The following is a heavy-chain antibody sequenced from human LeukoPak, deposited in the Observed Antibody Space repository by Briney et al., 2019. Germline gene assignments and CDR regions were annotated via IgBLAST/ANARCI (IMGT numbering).Heavy chain of an antibody. D-gene: IGHD6-19*01. Sequence: PGGPLRLSCAASGFTFSSYAMNWVRQVPGKGLEWVSNINDSGGSTYYADSAKGRFTISRDNSKNRLYLQMNSLRAEDTAVYYCAKGQQWLDDAFDIWGQGTMVTVSS. J-gene: IGHJ3*02. CDR3: AKGQQWLDDAFDI. V-gene: IGHV3-23*01. CDR2: INDSGGST. CDR1: GFTFSSYA.